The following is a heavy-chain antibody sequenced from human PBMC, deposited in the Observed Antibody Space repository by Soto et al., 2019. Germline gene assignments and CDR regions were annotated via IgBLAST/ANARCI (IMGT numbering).Heavy chain of an antibody. CDR3: AHAGDYDLLPFDH. V-gene: IGHV2-5*02. J-gene: IGHJ4*02. CDR2: IYWDDDK. Sequence: QITLKESGPTLVRPAQTLTLTCDFSGFSLSTYHMGVAWLRQPPGKALEWLALIYWDDDKRYSPSLKDRLAISKDTSSNQVVLTITNIDPGDSATYFCAHAGDYDLLPFDHWGPGTLVTVSS. D-gene: IGHD4-17*01. CDR1: GFSLSTYHMG.